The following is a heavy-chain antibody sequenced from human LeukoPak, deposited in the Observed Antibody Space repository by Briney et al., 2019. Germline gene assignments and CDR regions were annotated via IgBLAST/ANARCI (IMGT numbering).Heavy chain of an antibody. D-gene: IGHD5-12*01. J-gene: IGHJ4*02. CDR2: ISSSSSYT. CDR3: ARDQGYGHDY. V-gene: IGHV3-11*05. Sequence: PGGSLRLSCAASGFTFSDYYMSWIRQAPGKGLEWVSYISSSSSYTNYADSVKGRFTISRDNAKNSLYLRMNSLRAEDTAVYYCARDQGYGHDYWGQGTLVTVSS. CDR1: GFTFSDYY.